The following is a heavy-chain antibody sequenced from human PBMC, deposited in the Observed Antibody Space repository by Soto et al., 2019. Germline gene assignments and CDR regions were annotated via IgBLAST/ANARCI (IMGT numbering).Heavy chain of an antibody. CDR1: GYTFTGHW. V-gene: IGHV5-10-1*01. D-gene: IGHD5-12*01. CDR3: TRHTGYDSSLDY. J-gene: IGHJ4*02. Sequence: GESLKISCQGSGYTFTGHWISWVRQMPGKGLEWMGRIDPSDSYTDYSPTVQGHVTMSADKSINTAYLQWSSLQASDTAVYYCTRHTGYDSSLDYWGQGTLVTVYS. CDR2: IDPSDSYT.